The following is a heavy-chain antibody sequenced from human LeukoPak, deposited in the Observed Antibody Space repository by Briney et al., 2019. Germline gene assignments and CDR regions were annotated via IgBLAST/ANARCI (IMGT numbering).Heavy chain of an antibody. Sequence: PSETLSLTCTVSGGPVSSGSYYWHWIRQPPGKGLEWIGYIYYSGSTKYKPSLKSRVTISVDTSKNQFSLKLSSVTAADTAVYYCANRAAGTLNPFDYWGQGTLVTVSS. CDR3: ANRAAGTLNPFDY. J-gene: IGHJ4*02. CDR2: IYYSGST. V-gene: IGHV4-61*01. CDR1: GGPVSSGSYY. D-gene: IGHD6-13*01.